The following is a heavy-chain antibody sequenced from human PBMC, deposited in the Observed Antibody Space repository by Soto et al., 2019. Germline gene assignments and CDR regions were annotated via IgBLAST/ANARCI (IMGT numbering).Heavy chain of an antibody. CDR1: GFTFNIYA. V-gene: IGHV3-30-3*01. Sequence: HVQLVESGGGVVQPGRCLRLSCAASGFTFNIYAMHWVRQAPGKGLEWVTVISYDGTNKNYADSVKGRFTISRDHSKNTMDMQMNSLRCEDTAVYFYSRDLKYYGSGNYLYYWGQGTLGTVSA. J-gene: IGHJ4*02. CDR2: ISYDGTNK. D-gene: IGHD3-10*01. CDR3: SRDLKYYGSGNYLYY.